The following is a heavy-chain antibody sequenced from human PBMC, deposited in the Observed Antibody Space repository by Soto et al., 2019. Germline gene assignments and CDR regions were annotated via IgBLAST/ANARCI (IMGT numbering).Heavy chain of an antibody. V-gene: IGHV4-39*01. J-gene: IGHJ4*02. D-gene: IGHD2-15*01. Sequence: SETLSLTCTVSGGDMTSSFYYWGWIRQSPGKGLEWIGSLFYSGTPNYNPSLKSRVTISVDTSNNQFSLKLSSVTAADTAVYYCARQGGGGRSFDYWGQGTLVTVSS. CDR2: LFYSGTP. CDR3: ARQGGGGRSFDY. CDR1: GGDMTSSFYY.